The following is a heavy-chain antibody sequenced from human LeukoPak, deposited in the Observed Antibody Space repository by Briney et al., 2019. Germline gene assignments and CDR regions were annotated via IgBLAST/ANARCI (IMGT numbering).Heavy chain of an antibody. Sequence: GVSLRLSCAASGLSVGNSDMHWVRQSIGKGLEWVSGIGTAGDTHYPDSVKGRFTISRESAKNSLYLQMNSLRAEDTAVYYCTRERTAVTGLDAFDIWGQGTTVTVSS. CDR1: GLSVGNSD. J-gene: IGHJ3*02. CDR3: TRERTAVTGLDAFDI. D-gene: IGHD4-11*01. V-gene: IGHV3-13*01. CDR2: IGTAGDT.